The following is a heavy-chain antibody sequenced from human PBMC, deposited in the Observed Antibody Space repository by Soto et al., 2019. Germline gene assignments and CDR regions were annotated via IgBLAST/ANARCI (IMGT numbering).Heavy chain of an antibody. J-gene: IGHJ5*02. CDR1: GYTFTSYD. Sequence: QVQLVQSGAEVKKPGASVKVSCKASGYTFTSYDINWVRQATGQGLEWMGWMNPNSGNTGYAQKFQGRFTMTRNTSISTAYMELSSLRSEDTAVYYCARAPQRYCSGGSCYGSGWFDPWGQGTLVTVSS. D-gene: IGHD2-15*01. V-gene: IGHV1-8*01. CDR3: ARAPQRYCSGGSCYGSGWFDP. CDR2: MNPNSGNT.